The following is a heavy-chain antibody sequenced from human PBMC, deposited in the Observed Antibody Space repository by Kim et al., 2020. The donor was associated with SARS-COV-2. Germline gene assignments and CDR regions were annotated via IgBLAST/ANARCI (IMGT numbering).Heavy chain of an antibody. V-gene: IGHV3-66*02. J-gene: IGHJ4*02. Sequence: GGSLRLSCAASGFTVSSNYMSWVRQAPGKGLEWVSVIYSSGTTYYTDSVKGRFTISRDKSKNTLYLQMNSLRAEDTAVYYCAKGYCSGGSCYSVYFDAWGQGTPVSVSS. D-gene: IGHD2-15*01. CDR1: GFTVSSNY. CDR3: AKGYCSGGSCYSVYFDA. CDR2: IYSSGTT.